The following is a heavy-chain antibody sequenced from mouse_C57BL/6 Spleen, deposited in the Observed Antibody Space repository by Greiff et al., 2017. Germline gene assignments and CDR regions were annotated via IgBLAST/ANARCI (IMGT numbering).Heavy chain of an antibody. D-gene: IGHD1-1*01. J-gene: IGHJ4*01. CDR1: GYTFTSYW. Sequence: QVQLQQPGAELVKPGASVKLSCKASGYTFTSYWMHWVKQRPGQGLEWIGMIHPNSGSTNYNEKFKSKATLTVDKSSGTAYMQLSSLTSEDSAVYYCARWDTTVVEGAMDYWGQGTSVTVSS. CDR3: ARWDTTVVEGAMDY. V-gene: IGHV1-64*01. CDR2: IHPNSGST.